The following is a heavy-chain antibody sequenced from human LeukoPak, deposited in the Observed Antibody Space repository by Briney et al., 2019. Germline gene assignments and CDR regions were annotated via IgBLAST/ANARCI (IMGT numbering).Heavy chain of an antibody. J-gene: IGHJ6*02. D-gene: IGHD1-26*01. CDR1: GFTFSSYW. CDR3: ARVVGATPYYYYRMDV. V-gene: IGHV3-74*01. Sequence: PGGSLRLSCAASGFTFSSYWMHWVRQAPGKGLVWVSRINSDGSSTSYADSVKGRSTISRDNAKNTLYLQMNSLRAEDTAVYYCARVVGATPYYYYRMDVWGQGTTVTVSS. CDR2: INSDGSST.